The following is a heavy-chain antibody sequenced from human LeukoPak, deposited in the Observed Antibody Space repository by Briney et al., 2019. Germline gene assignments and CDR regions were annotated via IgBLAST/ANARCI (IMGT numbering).Heavy chain of an antibody. J-gene: IGHJ4*02. D-gene: IGHD5-18*01. Sequence: SXKVSCKASGGTFSSYAISWVRQAAGQGLEWMGRNIPIFGTANYEQKFQGRVTITTDESTSTAYMELSSLRSEHTAVYYCARSYSYGYFGFDYWGQGTLVTVSS. V-gene: IGHV1-69*05. CDR1: GGTFSSYA. CDR2: NIPIFGTA. CDR3: ARSYSYGYFGFDY.